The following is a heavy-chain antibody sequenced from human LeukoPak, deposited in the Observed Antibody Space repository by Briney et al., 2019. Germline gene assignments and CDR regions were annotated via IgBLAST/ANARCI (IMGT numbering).Heavy chain of an antibody. J-gene: IGHJ3*02. V-gene: IGHV3-23*01. D-gene: IGHD2-15*01. CDR2: ISGSGGST. CDR1: GFTFTSYA. Sequence: PGGSLRVSCAASGFTFTSYAMGWVRQGPGKGLEWVSAISGSGGSTYYADSVKGRFTTSRDNSKNTVYLQMNSLRADDTAVYYCAKDRFGADDAFDTCGQGTMVTVSS. CDR3: AKDRFGADDAFDT.